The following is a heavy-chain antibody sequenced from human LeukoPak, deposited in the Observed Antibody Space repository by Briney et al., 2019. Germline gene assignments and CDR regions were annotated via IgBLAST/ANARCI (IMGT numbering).Heavy chain of an antibody. D-gene: IGHD2-21*01. CDR2: INHSGST. V-gene: IGHV4-34*01. J-gene: IGHJ6*03. CDR1: GGSFSGYY. Sequence: SKTLSLTCAVYGGSFSGYYWSWIRQPPGKGLEWIGEINHSGSTNYNPSLTSRVTISVDTSKNQFSLKLSSVTAADTAVYYCARAPYCGGDCYHYYYYYYMDVWGKGTTVTVSS. CDR3: ARAPYCGGDCYHYYYYYYMDV.